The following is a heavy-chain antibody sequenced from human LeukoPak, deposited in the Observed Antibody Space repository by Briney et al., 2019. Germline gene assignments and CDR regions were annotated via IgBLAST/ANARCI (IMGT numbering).Heavy chain of an antibody. D-gene: IGHD1-7*01. J-gene: IGHJ4*02. CDR2: IKQDGSEK. Sequence: GGSLRLSCATSGFTFSSSAMSWVRQAPGKGLEWVANIKQDGSEKYYVDSVKGRFTISRDNAKNSLYLQMNSLRAEDTAVYYCAKGAPSKLELVPVFDYWGQGTLVTVSS. CDR3: AKGAPSKLELVPVFDY. V-gene: IGHV3-7*03. CDR1: GFTFSSSA.